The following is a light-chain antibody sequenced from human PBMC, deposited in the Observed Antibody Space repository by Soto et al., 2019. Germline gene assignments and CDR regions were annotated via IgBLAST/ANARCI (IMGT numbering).Light chain of an antibody. CDR2: DVN. Sequence: HYVLTEPPSASGSPGQSVTISCTGTSSDGDAFDYVSWYQQYPGEAPKLLVYDVNERPSGGPDRCSWSKACNPASLAGSGLQAEDEADFYCNSYEGNNIFVFGTGTKITVL. CDR3: NSYEGNNIFV. V-gene: IGLV2-8*01. J-gene: IGLJ1*01. CDR1: SSDGDAFDY.